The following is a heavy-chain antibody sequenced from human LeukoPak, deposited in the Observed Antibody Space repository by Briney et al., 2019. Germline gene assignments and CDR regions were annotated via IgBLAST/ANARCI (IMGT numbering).Heavy chain of an antibody. J-gene: IGHJ4*02. V-gene: IGHV4-4*07. CDR2: ISTSGRT. D-gene: IGHD6-19*01. CDR3: ARVPLAGLYYFDY. Sequence: SETLSLTCTVSGASISSYYWSWIRQPAGRGLEWIGRISTSGRTNYNPSLKSRVTMSIDTSKNLFSLKLSSETAADTAVYYCARVPLAGLYYFDYWGQGTLVTVSS. CDR1: GASISSYY.